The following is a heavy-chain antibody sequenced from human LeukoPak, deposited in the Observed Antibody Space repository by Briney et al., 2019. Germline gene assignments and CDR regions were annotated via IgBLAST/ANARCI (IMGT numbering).Heavy chain of an antibody. CDR3: ATGPLRPPYSYGDPQLSYGMDV. Sequence: ASVKVSCKVSGYTLTELSMHWVRQAPGKGLEWMGGFDPEDGETIYAQKFQGRVTMTEDTSTDTAYMELSSLRSEDTAVYYCATGPLRPPYSYGDPQLSYGMDVWGQGTTVTVSS. V-gene: IGHV1-24*01. D-gene: IGHD5-18*01. CDR2: FDPEDGET. CDR1: GYTLTELS. J-gene: IGHJ6*02.